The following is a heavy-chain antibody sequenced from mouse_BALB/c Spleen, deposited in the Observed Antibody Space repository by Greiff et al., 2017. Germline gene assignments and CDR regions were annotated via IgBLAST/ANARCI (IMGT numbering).Heavy chain of an antibody. CDR3: ARGGITTGYAMDY. D-gene: IGHD2-4*01. J-gene: IGHJ4*01. V-gene: IGHV1-80*01. CDR1: GYAFSSYW. CDR2: IYPGDGDT. Sequence: QVQLQQSGAELVRPGSSVKISCKASGYAFSSYWMNWVKQRPGQGLEWIGQIYPGDGDTNYNGKFKGKATLTADKSSSTAYMQLSILTSEDSAVYFCARGGITTGYAMDYWGQGTSVTVSS.